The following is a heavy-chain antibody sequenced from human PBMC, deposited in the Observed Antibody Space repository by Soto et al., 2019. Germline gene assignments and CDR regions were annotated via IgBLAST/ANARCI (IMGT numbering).Heavy chain of an antibody. CDR1: GGTFSSYA. Sequence: GASVKVSCKASGGTFSSYAISWVRHAPGQGLEWMGGIIPIFGTANYAQKFQGRVTITADESTSTAYMELSSLRSEDTAVYYCARDCSGGSCYSEGFDPWGQGTLVTVSS. J-gene: IGHJ5*02. D-gene: IGHD2-15*01. CDR3: ARDCSGGSCYSEGFDP. CDR2: IIPIFGTA. V-gene: IGHV1-69*13.